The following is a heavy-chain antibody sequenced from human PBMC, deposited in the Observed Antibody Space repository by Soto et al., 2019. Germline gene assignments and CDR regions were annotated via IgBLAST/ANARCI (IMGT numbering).Heavy chain of an antibody. J-gene: IGHJ5*02. D-gene: IGHD2-2*01. V-gene: IGHV4-34*01. CDR3: ARRGGLIVVVPAAISWFDP. CDR2: INHSGST. Sequence: QVQLQQWGAGLLKPSETLSLTCAVYGGSFSGYYWSWIRQPPGKGLEWIGEINHSGSTNYNPSLKSRVTISVDTSKNQFSLKLSSVTAADTAVYYCARRGGLIVVVPAAISWFDPWGQGTLVTVSS. CDR1: GGSFSGYY.